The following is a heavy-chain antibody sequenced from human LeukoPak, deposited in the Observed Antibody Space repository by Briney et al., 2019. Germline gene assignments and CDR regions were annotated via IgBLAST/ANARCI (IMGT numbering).Heavy chain of an antibody. D-gene: IGHD2-15*01. CDR1: GYTFTSYD. CDR3: ARDYRDIVVVVAVGYYYYYMDV. CDR2: INPSGGST. J-gene: IGHJ6*03. Sequence: GASVKVSCKASGYTFTSYDINWVRQATGQGLEWMGIINPSGGSTSYAQKLQGGVTMTRDMSTSTVYMELSSLRSEDTAVYYCARDYRDIVVVVAVGYYYYYMDVWGKGTTVTVSS. V-gene: IGHV1-46*01.